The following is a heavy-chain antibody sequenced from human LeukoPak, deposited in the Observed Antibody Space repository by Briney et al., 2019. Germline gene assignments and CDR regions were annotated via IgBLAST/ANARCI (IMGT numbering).Heavy chain of an antibody. Sequence: SGGSLRLSCAASGFTFTDYWMHWVRQVPGKGLAWVSIINTDTSGTYYADSVKGRFTISRDNAKSILYLQMDSLRAEDTAVYYCARAGAYHFDNWGQGTLVTVSS. CDR1: GFTFTDYW. J-gene: IGHJ4*02. CDR2: INTDTSGT. D-gene: IGHD3-16*01. V-gene: IGHV3-74*01. CDR3: ARAGAYHFDN.